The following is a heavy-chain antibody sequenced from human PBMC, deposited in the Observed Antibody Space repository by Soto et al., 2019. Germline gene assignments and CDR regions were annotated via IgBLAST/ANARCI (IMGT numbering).Heavy chain of an antibody. CDR3: ARANFKSSGYYY. D-gene: IGHD3-22*01. Sequence: KTSETLSLTCTVSGGSISSGDYYWSWIRQPPGKGLEWIGYIYYSGSTYYNPSLKSRVTISVDTSKNQFSLKLSSVTAADTAVYYCARANFKSSGYYYWGQGTLVTVSS. V-gene: IGHV4-30-4*01. CDR1: GGSISSGDYY. CDR2: IYYSGST. J-gene: IGHJ4*02.